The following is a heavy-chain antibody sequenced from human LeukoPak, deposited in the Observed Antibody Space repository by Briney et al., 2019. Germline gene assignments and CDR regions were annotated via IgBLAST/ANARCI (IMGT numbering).Heavy chain of an antibody. V-gene: IGHV4-4*09. CDR1: GGSFSGYY. J-gene: IGHJ6*03. CDR3: ARTEKYYDFWSGYYRTSDYYYYMDV. CDR2: IYTSGST. Sequence: KPSETLSLTCTVSGGSFSGYYWSWIRQPPGKGLEWIGYIYTSGSTNYNPSLKSRVTISVDTSKNQFSLKLSSVTAADTAVYYCARTEKYYDFWSGYYRTSDYYYYMDVWGRGTTVTVSS. D-gene: IGHD3-3*01.